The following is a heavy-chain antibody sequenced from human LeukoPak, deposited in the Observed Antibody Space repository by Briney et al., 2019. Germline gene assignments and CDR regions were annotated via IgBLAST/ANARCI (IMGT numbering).Heavy chain of an antibody. Sequence: GESLKISWKGSGNSFATYWIGWVRQLPGKGLGWVGIIYPGDSETSYRPSFQGQVTISADKSINTAYLQWSSLKTSDTAMYYCTRPSHYYGSGSYDFWGQGTLVTVSS. CDR1: GNSFATYW. D-gene: IGHD3-10*01. CDR2: IYPGDSET. CDR3: TRPSHYYGSGSYDF. V-gene: IGHV5-51*01. J-gene: IGHJ4*02.